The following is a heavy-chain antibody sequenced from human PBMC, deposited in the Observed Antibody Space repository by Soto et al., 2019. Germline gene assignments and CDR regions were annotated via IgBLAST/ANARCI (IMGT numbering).Heavy chain of an antibody. Sequence: ASVKVSCKASGGTFSSYAISWVRQAPGQGLEWMGGIIPIFGTANYAQKFQGRVTITADESTSTAYMELSSLRSEDTAVYYCARAKPPEMATNPFDYWGQGTLVTVSS. CDR1: GGTFSSYA. V-gene: IGHV1-69*13. CDR3: ARAKPPEMATNPFDY. J-gene: IGHJ4*02. D-gene: IGHD5-12*01. CDR2: IIPIFGTA.